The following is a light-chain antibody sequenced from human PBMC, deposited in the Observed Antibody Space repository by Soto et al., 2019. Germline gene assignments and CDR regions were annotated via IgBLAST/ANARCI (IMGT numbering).Light chain of an antibody. J-gene: IGLJ1*01. V-gene: IGLV2-23*01. CDR3: CSDAGRVYV. Sequence: QSVLTQPASVSGSPGQSITISCTGTSSDVGSYNLVSWYQQHPGKAPKLMIYEGSKRPSGVSNRFSGSKSGNTASLTISGLQAEDEAEYYCCSDAGRVYVFGTGTKLTVL. CDR2: EGS. CDR1: SSDVGSYNL.